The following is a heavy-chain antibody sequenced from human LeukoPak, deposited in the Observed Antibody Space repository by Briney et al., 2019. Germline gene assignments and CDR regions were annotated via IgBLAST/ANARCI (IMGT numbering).Heavy chain of an antibody. CDR2: ISGSGGST. D-gene: IGHD2-2*01. J-gene: IGHJ4*02. V-gene: IGHV3-23*01. CDR3: AKPTYRYQLPSYFDY. Sequence: AGGSLRLSCAASGFTFSSYAMSWVRQAPGKGLEWVSAISGSGGSTYYADSVKGRFTISRDNSKNTLYLQVNSLRAEDTAVYYCAKPTYRYQLPSYFDYWGQGTLVTVSS. CDR1: GFTFSSYA.